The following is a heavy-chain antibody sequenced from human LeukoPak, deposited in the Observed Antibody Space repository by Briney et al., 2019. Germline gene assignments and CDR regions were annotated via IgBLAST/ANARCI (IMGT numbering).Heavy chain of an antibody. J-gene: IGHJ6*02. Sequence: GGSLRLSCAVTGFNPRTYWIHWVRHSPGRGLEWVARINGVGSRISYADSVRGRFTISRDNAKDTAYLQMNSLRDEDTALYYGARDPGYYYYGMDVWGQGTTVVVSS. CDR1: GFNPRTYW. CDR2: INGVGSRI. V-gene: IGHV3-74*01. CDR3: ARDPGYYYYGMDV.